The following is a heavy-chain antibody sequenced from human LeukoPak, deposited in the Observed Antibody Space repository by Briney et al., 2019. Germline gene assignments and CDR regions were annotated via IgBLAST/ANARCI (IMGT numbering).Heavy chain of an antibody. Sequence: GGSLRLSCAASGFTFSSYSMNWVRQAPGKGLEWVSYISSSSSTIYYADSVKGRFTISRDNAKNSLYLQMNSLRDEDTAVYYCXRVXLDFWTPAFDYWGQGTLVTVSS. CDR3: XRVXLDFWTPAFDY. CDR2: ISSSSSTI. D-gene: IGHD3/OR15-3a*01. J-gene: IGHJ4*02. V-gene: IGHV3-48*02. CDR1: GFTFSSYS.